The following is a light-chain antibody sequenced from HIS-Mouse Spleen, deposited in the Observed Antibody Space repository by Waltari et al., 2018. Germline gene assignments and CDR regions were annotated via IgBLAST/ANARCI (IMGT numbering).Light chain of an antibody. Sequence: SPSFLSASVGDRVTITCRASQGISSYLAWYQQKPGKAPKLLIYAASTLQSGVPSRFSGSGSGTEFTLTISSLQPEDFATYYCQQLNSYPFTLGPGTKVDIK. CDR3: QQLNSYPFT. V-gene: IGKV1-9*01. CDR2: AAS. J-gene: IGKJ3*01. CDR1: QGISSY.